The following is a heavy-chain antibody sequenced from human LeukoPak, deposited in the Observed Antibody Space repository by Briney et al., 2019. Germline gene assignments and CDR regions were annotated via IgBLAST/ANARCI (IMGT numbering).Heavy chain of an antibody. D-gene: IGHD3-22*01. J-gene: IGHJ6*02. CDR1: GFTFSSYG. V-gene: IGHV3-30*18. CDR3: AKERYYYDSSGYYPYYYYYGMDV. CDR2: ISYDGSNK. Sequence: PGGSLRLSCAASGFTFSSYGIHWVRQAPGKGLEWAAVISYDGSNKFYADSVKGRFTISRDNSKNTLYLQMNSLRAEDTAVYFCAKERYYYDSSGYYPYYYYYGMDVWGQGTTVTVSS.